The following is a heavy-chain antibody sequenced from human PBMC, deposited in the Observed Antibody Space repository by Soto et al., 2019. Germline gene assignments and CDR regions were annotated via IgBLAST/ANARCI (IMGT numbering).Heavy chain of an antibody. CDR2: IYPSDSDT. V-gene: IGHV5-51*01. CDR1: GYTFTNYW. J-gene: IGHJ6*02. Sequence: HWESLKISCKGSGYTFTNYWIGWVRQMPGKGLEWMGIIYPSDSDTKYNPSFQGQVTISADKSITTTYLQWSSLKASDTANYYCAASIFYYGMDVWGQGTSVTVYS. CDR3: AASIFYYGMDV.